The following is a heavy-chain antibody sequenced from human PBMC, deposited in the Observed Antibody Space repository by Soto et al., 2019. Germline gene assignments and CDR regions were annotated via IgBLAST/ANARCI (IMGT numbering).Heavy chain of an antibody. CDR1: GYTFTGYY. CDR2: INPNSGGT. CDR3: ARALGYRRGIAEEPDDAFDI. D-gene: IGHD6-13*01. V-gene: IGHV1-2*04. Sequence: ASVKVSCKASGYTFTGYYMHWVRQAPGQGLEWMGWINPNSGGTNYAQKFQGWVTMTRDTSISTAYMELSRLRYDDTAVYYCARALGYRRGIAEEPDDAFDIWGQGKMVTVSS. J-gene: IGHJ3*02.